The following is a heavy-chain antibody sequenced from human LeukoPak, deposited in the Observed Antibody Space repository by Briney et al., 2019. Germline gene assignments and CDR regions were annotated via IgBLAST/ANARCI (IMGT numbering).Heavy chain of an antibody. CDR3: ARDQDDGFWSGHSRCLGDY. V-gene: IGHV1-18*01. Sequence: GSSVKVSCKASGGTFSSYAISWVRQAPGQGLEWMGWISAYNGNTNYAQKLQGRVTMTTDTSTSTAYMELRSLRSDDTAVHYCARDQDDGFWSGHSRCLGDYWAREPWSPSPQ. D-gene: IGHD3-3*01. J-gene: IGHJ4*02. CDR2: ISAYNGNT. CDR1: GGTFSSYA.